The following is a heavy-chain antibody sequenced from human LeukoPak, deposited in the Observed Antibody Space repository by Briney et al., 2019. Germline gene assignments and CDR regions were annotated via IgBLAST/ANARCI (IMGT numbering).Heavy chain of an antibody. CDR3: ARDRVGYCSGGSCYRIYYGMDV. CDR1: GFTFSSYP. J-gene: IGHJ6*02. V-gene: IGHV3-30-3*01. D-gene: IGHD2-15*01. Sequence: GGSLRLSCAASGFTFSSYPMHWVRQAPGKGLEWVAVISHDGSNKYYADSVKGRFTISRDNSKNTLYLQMNSLRAEDTAVYYCARDRVGYCSGGSCYRIYYGMDVWGQGTTVTVSS. CDR2: ISHDGSNK.